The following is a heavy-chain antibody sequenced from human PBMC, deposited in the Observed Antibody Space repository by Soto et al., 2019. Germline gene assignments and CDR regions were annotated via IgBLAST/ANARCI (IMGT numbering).Heavy chain of an antibody. CDR3: AKYNCDAGTCFSVMGSYEYAMDA. Sequence: GESLKISCKTSGYTFTDYWIGWVRQLPGKGLEWVGIIYPGDSDTRYNPSFRGLVTISADTSISTAYLKWSSLKASDSAMYYCAKYNCDAGTCFSVMGSYEYAMDAWGEGTTVSV. D-gene: IGHD5-12*01. CDR1: GYTFTDYW. J-gene: IGHJ6*03. V-gene: IGHV5-51*01. CDR2: IYPGDSDT.